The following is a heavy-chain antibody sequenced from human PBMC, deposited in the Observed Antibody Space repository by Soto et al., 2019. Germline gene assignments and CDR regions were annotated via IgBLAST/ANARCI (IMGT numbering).Heavy chain of an antibody. Sequence: ETLSLTCAVYGGSFSGYYWSWIRQPPGKGLEWIGEINHSGSTNYNPSLKSRVTISVDTSKNQFSLKLSSVTAADTAVYYCARRRIQLWAYYFDYWGQGTLVTVSS. CDR1: GGSFSGYY. CDR2: INHSGST. J-gene: IGHJ4*02. V-gene: IGHV4-34*01. CDR3: ARRRIQLWAYYFDY. D-gene: IGHD5-18*01.